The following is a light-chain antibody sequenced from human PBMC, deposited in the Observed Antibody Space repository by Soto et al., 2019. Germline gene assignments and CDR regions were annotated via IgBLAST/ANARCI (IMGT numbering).Light chain of an antibody. J-gene: IGLJ1*01. CDR3: AAWDASLSGYG. CDR2: RNN. CDR1: SSNIGSNY. V-gene: IGLV1-47*01. Sequence: QSVLTQPPSASGTPGQRVTISCSGSSSNIGSNYVYWYQQLPGTAPKLLIYRNNQRPSGVPDRFSGSKSGTSASLAISGLRSEDEADYYCAAWDASLSGYGFGTGTQLTVL.